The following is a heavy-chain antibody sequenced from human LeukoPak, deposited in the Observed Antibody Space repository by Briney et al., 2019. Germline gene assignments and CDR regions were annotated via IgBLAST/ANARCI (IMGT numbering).Heavy chain of an antibody. CDR1: GGSFSGYY. CDR3: ARGAPPYYYDSSGYYPRHPFDY. J-gene: IGHJ4*02. V-gene: IGHV4-34*01. CDR2: INHSGST. Sequence: PSETLSLTCAVYGGSFSGYYWSWIRQPPGKGLEWIGEINHSGSTNYNPSLKSRVTISVDTSKNQFSLKLSSVTAADTAVYYCARGAPPYYYDSSGYYPRHPFDYWGRGTLVTVSS. D-gene: IGHD3-22*01.